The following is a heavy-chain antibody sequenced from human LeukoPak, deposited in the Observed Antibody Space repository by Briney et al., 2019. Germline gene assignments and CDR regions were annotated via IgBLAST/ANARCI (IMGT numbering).Heavy chain of an antibody. V-gene: IGHV4-34*01. J-gene: IGHJ6*02. CDR3: ARGRGGWYYYYYGMDV. CDR2: INHSGST. D-gene: IGHD6-19*01. Sequence: SETLSLTCAVYGGFFSGYYWSWIRQPPGKGLEWIGEINHSGSTNYNPSLKSRVTISVDTSKNQFSLKLSSVTAADTAVYYCARGRGGWYYYYYGMDVWGQGTTVTVSS. CDR1: GGFFSGYY.